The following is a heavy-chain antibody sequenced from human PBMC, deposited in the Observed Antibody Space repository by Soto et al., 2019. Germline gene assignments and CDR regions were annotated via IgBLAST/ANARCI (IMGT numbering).Heavy chain of an antibody. V-gene: IGHV3-23*01. Sequence: PGGSLRLSCAASGFTFSSYAMSWVRQAPGKGLEWVSAISGSGGSTYYADSVKGRFTISRDNSKNTLYLQMNSLRAEDTAVYYCARRYCSSTSCRPGYGMDVWGQGTTVTVSS. D-gene: IGHD2-2*01. CDR2: ISGSGGST. CDR3: ARRYCSSTSCRPGYGMDV. CDR1: GFTFSSYA. J-gene: IGHJ6*02.